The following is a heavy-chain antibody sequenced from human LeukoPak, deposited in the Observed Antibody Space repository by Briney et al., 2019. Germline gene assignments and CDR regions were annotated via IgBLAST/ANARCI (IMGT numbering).Heavy chain of an antibody. CDR3: ARGQGQQLVRRPNWFDP. CDR1: GGSFSGYY. D-gene: IGHD6-13*01. V-gene: IGHV4-34*01. CDR2: INHSGST. Sequence: SETLSLTCAGYGGSFSGYYWSWIRQPPGKGLEWIGEINHSGSTNYNPSLKSRVTISVDTSKNQFSLKLSSVTAADTAVYYCARGQGQQLVRRPNWFDPWGQGTLVTVSS. J-gene: IGHJ5*02.